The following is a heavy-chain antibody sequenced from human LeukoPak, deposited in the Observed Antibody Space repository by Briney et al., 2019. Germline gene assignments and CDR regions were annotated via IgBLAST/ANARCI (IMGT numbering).Heavy chain of an antibody. V-gene: IGHV4-39*07. CDR2: IYYSGST. CDR1: GGSISSSSYY. D-gene: IGHD3-22*01. CDR3: ARGGYYYDSSGRYPT. Sequence: KSSETLSLTCTVSGGSISSSSYYWGWIRQPPGKGLEWIGSIYYSGSTYYNPSLKSRVTISVDTSKNQFSLKLSSVTAADTAVYYCARGGYYYDSSGRYPTWGQGTLVTVSS. J-gene: IGHJ5*02.